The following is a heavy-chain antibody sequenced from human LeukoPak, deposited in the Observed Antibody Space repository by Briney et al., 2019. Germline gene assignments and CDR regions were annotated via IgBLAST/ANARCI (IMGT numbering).Heavy chain of an antibody. CDR1: GGSISSYY. J-gene: IGHJ4*02. Sequence: SETLSLTCTVSGGSISSYYWSWIRQPPGKGLEWIGYIYYSGSTNYNPSLKSRVTISVDTSKNQFSLKLSSVTAADTAVYYCARVKTDYGDYVVDYWGQGTLVTVSS. CDR3: ARVKTDYGDYVVDY. CDR2: IYYSGST. V-gene: IGHV4-59*01. D-gene: IGHD4-17*01.